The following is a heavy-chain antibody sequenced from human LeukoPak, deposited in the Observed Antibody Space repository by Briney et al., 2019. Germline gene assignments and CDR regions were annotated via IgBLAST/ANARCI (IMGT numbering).Heavy chain of an antibody. Sequence: PGGSLRLSCAASGFTVSSNYMSWVRQAPGKGLEWVSVIYSGGSTYYADSVKGRFTISRDNSKNTLYLQMNSLRAEDTAVYYCAKDATMVRGVADFIDYWGQGTLVTVSS. D-gene: IGHD3-10*01. CDR3: AKDATMVRGVADFIDY. CDR1: GFTVSSNY. J-gene: IGHJ4*02. V-gene: IGHV3-53*05. CDR2: IYSGGST.